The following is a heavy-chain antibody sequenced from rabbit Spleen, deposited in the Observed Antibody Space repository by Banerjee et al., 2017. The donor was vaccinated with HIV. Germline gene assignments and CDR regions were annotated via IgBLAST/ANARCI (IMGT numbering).Heavy chain of an antibody. V-gene: IGHV1S43*01. Sequence: QSLEVSGGDLVKPGASLTLTCKASGIDFSSYFYMCWVRQAPGKGLGLIACIYTTSGSTWRASWVNGRFTISRSTSLNTVDLQMTSLTAADTATYFCARGYVTSGGSRLDLWGQSTLVTVS. D-gene: IGHD1-1*01. J-gene: IGHJ3*01. CDR2: IYTTSGST. CDR1: GIDFSSYFY. CDR3: ARGYVTSGGSRLDL.